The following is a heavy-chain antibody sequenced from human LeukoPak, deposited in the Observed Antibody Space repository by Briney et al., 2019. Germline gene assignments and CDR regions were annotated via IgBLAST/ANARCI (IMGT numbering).Heavy chain of an antibody. J-gene: IGHJ4*02. D-gene: IGHD6-13*01. CDR1: GYTFTSCG. V-gene: IGHV1-18*01. Sequence: GASVKVSCKAAGYTFTSCGISWVRQAPGQGLEWMGWISAYNGNTNYAQKLQGRVTMTTDTSTSTAYMELRSLRSDDTAVYYCARVGSIAAAVYYFDYWGQGTLVTVSS. CDR3: ARVGSIAAAVYYFDY. CDR2: ISAYNGNT.